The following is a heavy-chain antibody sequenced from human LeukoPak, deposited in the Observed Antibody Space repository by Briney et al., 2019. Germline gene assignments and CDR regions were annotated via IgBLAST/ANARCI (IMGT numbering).Heavy chain of an antibody. CDR1: GYTFTSYD. D-gene: IGHD5-18*01. Sequence: ASVKVSCKASGYTFTSYDINWVRQATGQGLEWMGWMNPNSGNTGYAQKFQGRVTMTRNTSISTAYMELSSLRSEDTAVYYCALWGYSYGHYYGVDVWGQGTTVTVSS. CDR3: ALWGYSYGHYYGVDV. V-gene: IGHV1-8*01. CDR2: MNPNSGNT. J-gene: IGHJ6*02.